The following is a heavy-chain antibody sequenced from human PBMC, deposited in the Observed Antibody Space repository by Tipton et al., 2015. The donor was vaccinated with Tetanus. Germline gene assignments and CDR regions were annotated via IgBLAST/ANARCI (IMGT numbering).Heavy chain of an antibody. D-gene: IGHD4-17*01. J-gene: IGHJ2*01. CDR1: GGSISSSSYY. CDR2: IYYSGST. CDR3: ASPYGDYVWYFDL. Sequence: TLSLTCTVSGGSISSSSYYWGWIRQPPGKGLEWIGSIYYSGSTYYNPSLKSRVPISVDTSKNQFSLKLSSVTAADTAVYYCASPYGDYVWYFDLWGRGTLVTVSS. V-gene: IGHV4-39*01.